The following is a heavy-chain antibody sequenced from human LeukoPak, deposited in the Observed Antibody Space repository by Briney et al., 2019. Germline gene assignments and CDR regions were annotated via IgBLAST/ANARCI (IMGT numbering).Heavy chain of an antibody. CDR2: IYYSVTS. J-gene: IGHJ4*02. D-gene: IGHD1-26*01. V-gene: IGHV4-31*11. Sequence: SSQTLSLTCAVSGASISSGGYYWSWIRQHPGKGLEWIGHIYYSVTSFYNPSLTSRVTISVDTSKNQFSLKLSSVTAADTAVYYCARQGADTGTYYGHFDYWGQGTLVTVSS. CDR1: GASISSGGYY. CDR3: ARQGADTGTYYGHFDY.